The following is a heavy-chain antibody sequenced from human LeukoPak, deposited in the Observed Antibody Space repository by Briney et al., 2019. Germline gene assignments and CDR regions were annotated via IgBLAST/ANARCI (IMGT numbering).Heavy chain of an antibody. Sequence: PSETLSLTCTVSGGSISSYYWSWIRQPAGKGLEWIGRIYTSGSTNYNPSLKSRVTMSVDTSKNQFSLKLSSVTAADTAVYYCAARAPDYVWGSYRYAQDDYWGQGTLVTVSS. CDR1: GGSISSYY. CDR3: AARAPDYVWGSYRYAQDDY. J-gene: IGHJ4*02. CDR2: IYTSGST. V-gene: IGHV4-4*07. D-gene: IGHD3-16*02.